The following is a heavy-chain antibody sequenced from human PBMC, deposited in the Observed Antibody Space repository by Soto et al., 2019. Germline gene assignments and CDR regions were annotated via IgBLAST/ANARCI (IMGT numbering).Heavy chain of an antibody. CDR2: ISGSGGST. Sequence: PGGSLRLSCAASGFTFSSYAMSWVRQAPGKGLEWVSAISGSGGSTYYADSVKGRFTISRDNSKNTLYLQMNSLRAEDTAVYYCAKVAPYYYGSGSYYPDYWGQGTLVTVSS. V-gene: IGHV3-23*01. CDR1: GFTFSSYA. D-gene: IGHD3-10*01. J-gene: IGHJ4*02. CDR3: AKVAPYYYGSGSYYPDY.